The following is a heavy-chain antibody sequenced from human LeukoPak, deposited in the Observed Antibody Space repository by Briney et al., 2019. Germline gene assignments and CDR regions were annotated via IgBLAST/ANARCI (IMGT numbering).Heavy chain of an antibody. CDR2: IYTSGST. J-gene: IGHJ4*02. D-gene: IGHD3-10*01. V-gene: IGHV4-61*02. CDR3: ASSYHYNDY. CDR1: GGSISSGSYY. Sequence: TLSLTCTVSGGSISSGSYYWSCIRQPAGKGLEWIGRIYTSGSTNYNPSLKSRVTISVDTSKNQFSLKLSSVTAAATAVYYCASSYHYNDYWGQGTLVTVSS.